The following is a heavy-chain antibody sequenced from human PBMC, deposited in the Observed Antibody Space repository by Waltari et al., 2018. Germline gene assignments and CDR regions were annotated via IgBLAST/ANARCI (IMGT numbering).Heavy chain of an antibody. D-gene: IGHD2-8*01. CDR3: ASRYCTISRCYASSWNSFDY. CDR1: VLTFGSSW. Sequence: EVQLVESGGGLVQPGGSLILSCAASVLTFGSSWMTWGGQAPGKGLEWVAKINQDGSETYYVDSGKGRFTVSRDNADNSLYLQMNSLRAEDTAMYYCASRYCTISRCYASSWNSFDYWGQGTLVTVSS. V-gene: IGHV3-7*05. J-gene: IGHJ4*02. CDR2: INQDGSET.